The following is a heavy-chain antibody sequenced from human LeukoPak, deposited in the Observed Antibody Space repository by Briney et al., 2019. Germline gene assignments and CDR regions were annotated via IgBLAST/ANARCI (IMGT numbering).Heavy chain of an antibody. CDR2: ISSSSTTI. J-gene: IGHJ4*02. CDR3: ARVEDDS. CDR1: GFTFNSYS. D-gene: IGHD2-15*01. Sequence: GGSLRLSCAASGFTFNSYSMNWVRQAPGKGLEWVSYISSSSTTIYYADSVKGRFTISRDNAKSSLYLQTNSLRAEDTAVYYCARVEDDSWGQGTLVTVSS. V-gene: IGHV3-48*04.